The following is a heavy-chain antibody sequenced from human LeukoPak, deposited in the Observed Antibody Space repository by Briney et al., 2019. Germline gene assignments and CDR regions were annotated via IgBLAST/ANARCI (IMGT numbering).Heavy chain of an antibody. CDR1: GGSLSSYY. J-gene: IGHJ2*01. V-gene: IGHV4-59*04. CDR2: ISYSGNT. Sequence: SETLSLTCTVSGGSLSSYYWSWIRQPPGKGLEWIGTISYSGNTYYDPSLKSRLTISVDTSENRFSLRLSSVTAADTAVYYCARGRVWFGFFDLWGRGTLLTVSA. D-gene: IGHD3-10*01. CDR3: ARGRVWFGFFDL.